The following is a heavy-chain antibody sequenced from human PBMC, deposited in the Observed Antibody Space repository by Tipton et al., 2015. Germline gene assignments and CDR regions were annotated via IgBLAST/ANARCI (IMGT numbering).Heavy chain of an antibody. CDR2: IYYSWSI. CDR1: GASMSSGSYH. CDR3: AREVAAQTEYFDY. J-gene: IGHJ4*02. Sequence: GLVKPSETLSLTCTVSGASMSSGSYHWGWIRQPPGKGLEWIGTIYYSWSIYYNPSLKSRVTISVDTSKNLFSLNLRFVTAEDTAVYYCAREVAAQTEYFDYWGQGTQVTVSS. V-gene: IGHV4-39*02. D-gene: IGHD6-19*01.